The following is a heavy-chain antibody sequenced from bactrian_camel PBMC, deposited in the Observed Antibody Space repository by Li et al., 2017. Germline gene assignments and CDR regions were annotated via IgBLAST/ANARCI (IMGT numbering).Heavy chain of an antibody. CDR1: GFTFRSAA. V-gene: IGHV3S7*01. J-gene: IGHJ4*01. CDR2: ISMDGSET. Sequence: HVQLVESGGGLVQPGESLRLSCVASGFTFRSAAIQWVRQAPEKGLEWVSSISMDGSETFVADSLKGRFTISRDNAKNTLYLQIDSLLRDDTATYYCAAYARFHATIYYWGQGTQVTVS. CDR3: AAYARFHATIYY. D-gene: IGHD4*01.